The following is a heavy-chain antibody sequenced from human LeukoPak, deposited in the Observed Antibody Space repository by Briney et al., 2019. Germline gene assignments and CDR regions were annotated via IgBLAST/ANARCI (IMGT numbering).Heavy chain of an antibody. J-gene: IGHJ4*02. D-gene: IGHD2-15*01. Sequence: PGGTLRLSCAASGFTFSSYWIGWVRQMPGKGLGWMGIIYPGDSDTRYSPSFQGQVTISADKSISTAYLQWSSLKASDTAMYYCARLGSCSGTTCYSRSALWGQGTLVTVSS. CDR2: IYPGDSDT. CDR3: ARLGSCSGTTCYSRSAL. V-gene: IGHV5-51*01. CDR1: GFTFSSYW.